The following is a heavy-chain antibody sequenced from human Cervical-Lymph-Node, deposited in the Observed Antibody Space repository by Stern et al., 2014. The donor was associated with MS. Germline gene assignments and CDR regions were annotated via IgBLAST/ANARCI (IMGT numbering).Heavy chain of an antibody. J-gene: IGHJ6*02. CDR3: AKEGRFLEWFPYYYGMDV. D-gene: IGHD3-3*01. Sequence: VQLVESGGGVVQPGRSLRLSCAASGFTFSSYGMHWVRQAPGKGLEWVAVISYDGSNKYYADSVKCRFTISRDNSKNTLYLQMNSLRAEDTAVYYCAKEGRFLEWFPYYYGMDVWGQGTTVTVSS. V-gene: IGHV3-30*18. CDR1: GFTFSSYG. CDR2: ISYDGSNK.